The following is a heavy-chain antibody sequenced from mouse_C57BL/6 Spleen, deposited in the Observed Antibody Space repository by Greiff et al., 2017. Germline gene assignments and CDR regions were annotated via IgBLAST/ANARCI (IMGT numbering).Heavy chain of an antibody. Sequence: EVQLQQSGPELVKPGASVKISCKASGYAFSSSWMNWVKQRPGKGLEWIGEINPSTGGTTYNQKFKAKATLTVDKSSSTAYMQLKSLTSEDSAVYYCARGGDWDSVPYAMDYWGQGTSVTVSS. J-gene: IGHJ4*01. CDR3: ARGGDWDSVPYAMDY. V-gene: IGHV1-42*01. CDR1: GYAFSSSW. D-gene: IGHD4-1*01. CDR2: INPSTGGT.